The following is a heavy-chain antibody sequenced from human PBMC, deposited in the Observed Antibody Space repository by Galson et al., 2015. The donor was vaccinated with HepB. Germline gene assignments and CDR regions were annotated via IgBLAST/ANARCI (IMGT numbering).Heavy chain of an antibody. CDR1: GFTFSSYW. V-gene: IGHV3-7*03. CDR3: ARGDSVEVVAATSGFDY. Sequence: SLRLSCAASGFTFSSYWLSWVRQAPGKGLEWAANIKQDGSEKYYVDSVKGRFTISRDNAKNSLYLQMNSLRAEDTAVYYCARGDSVEVVAATSGFDYWGEGTLVAVSS. CDR2: IKQDGSEK. D-gene: IGHD2-15*01. J-gene: IGHJ4*02.